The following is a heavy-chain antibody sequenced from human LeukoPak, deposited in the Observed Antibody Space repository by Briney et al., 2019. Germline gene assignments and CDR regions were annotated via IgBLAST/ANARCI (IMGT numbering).Heavy chain of an antibody. Sequence: PGGSLRLSCAASGFTFSSYAMSWVRQAPGKGLEWVSAISGSGGSTYYADSVKGWFTISRDNSKNTLYLQMNSLRAEDTAVYYCAKLDGSGSYSGYFDYWGQGTLVTVSS. CDR1: GFTFSSYA. D-gene: IGHD3-10*01. CDR2: ISGSGGST. J-gene: IGHJ4*02. CDR3: AKLDGSGSYSGYFDY. V-gene: IGHV3-23*01.